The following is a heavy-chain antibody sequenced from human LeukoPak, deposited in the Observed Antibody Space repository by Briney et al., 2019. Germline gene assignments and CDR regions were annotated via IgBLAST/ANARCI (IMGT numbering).Heavy chain of an antibody. CDR3: ARDVTGN. V-gene: IGHV3-74*01. J-gene: IGHJ4*02. D-gene: IGHD7-27*01. CDR2: INIGGTIT. Sequence: GGSLRLSCAASGFTFSDYWMHWVRHAPGKGLVWVSRINIGGTITNYADSVEGRFTISRDNAKNTVYLQMNSLRVEDTAVYYCARDVTGNWGQGTLVTVSS. CDR1: GFTFSDYW.